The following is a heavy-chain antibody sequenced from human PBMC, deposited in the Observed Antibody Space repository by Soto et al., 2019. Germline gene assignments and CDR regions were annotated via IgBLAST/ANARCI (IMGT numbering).Heavy chain of an antibody. CDR1: GYTFTGYY. D-gene: IGHD6-13*01. V-gene: IGHV1-2*04. J-gene: IGHJ6*02. CDR2: INPNSGGT. CDR3: AREFSSSWFHHRMAV. Sequence: ASVKVSCKAFGYTFTGYYMHWVRQAPGQGLEWMGWINPNSGGTNYAQKFQGWVTMSRDTSISTAYMELSRLRSDDTAVYYCAREFSSSWFHHRMAVWGQGTTVTVSS.